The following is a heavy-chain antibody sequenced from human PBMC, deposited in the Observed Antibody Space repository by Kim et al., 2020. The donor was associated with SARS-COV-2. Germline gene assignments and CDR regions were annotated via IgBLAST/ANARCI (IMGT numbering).Heavy chain of an antibody. Sequence: DSWKGRFTISRDNSKNTLYLQMNSLRAEDTAIYYCAGYYYGSGSYYRSIDYWGQGTLVTVSS. V-gene: IGHV3-23*01. J-gene: IGHJ4*02. D-gene: IGHD3-10*01. CDR3: AGYYYGSGSYYRSIDY.